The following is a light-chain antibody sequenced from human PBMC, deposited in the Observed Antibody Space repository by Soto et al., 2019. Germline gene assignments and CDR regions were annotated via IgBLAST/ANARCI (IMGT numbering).Light chain of an antibody. V-gene: IGKV1-39*01. Sequence: IQMTQSPSSLSASVGDRVTITCRASQTISSYLNWYQQKPAKAPELLIYAAYSLQNGVPSRFSGSGSGTDFTLTITSLPPEDFATYYCQQAYSTPWTFGPGTTVEI. CDR3: QQAYSTPWT. CDR2: AAY. J-gene: IGKJ1*01. CDR1: QTISSY.